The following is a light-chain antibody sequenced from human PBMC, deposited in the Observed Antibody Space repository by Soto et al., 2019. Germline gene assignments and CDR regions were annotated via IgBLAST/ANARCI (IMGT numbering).Light chain of an antibody. V-gene: IGKV3-15*01. CDR1: QSVSSTY. CDR2: GAS. CDR3: QQYDNWPWT. Sequence: EIVVKQSPGTLSLSTGERATLSCRASQSVSSTYLAWYQQKPGQAPRLLIYGASKRATGFPARFSGSGSGTDFTLTISSLQSEDFAVYYCQQYDNWPWTFGHVTKVDI. J-gene: IGKJ1*01.